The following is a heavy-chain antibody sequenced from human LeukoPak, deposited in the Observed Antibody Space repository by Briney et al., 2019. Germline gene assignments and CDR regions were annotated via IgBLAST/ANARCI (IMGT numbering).Heavy chain of an antibody. Sequence: ASVTVSCKVSGYTLTELSMHWVRQAPGKGLEWMGGFDPEDGETIYAQKFQGRVTMTEDTSTDTAYMELSSLRSEDTAVYYCASRVGYDFWSGYYNFDYWGQGTLVTVSS. J-gene: IGHJ4*02. CDR1: GYTLTELS. V-gene: IGHV1-24*01. CDR2: FDPEDGET. D-gene: IGHD3-3*01. CDR3: ASRVGYDFWSGYYNFDY.